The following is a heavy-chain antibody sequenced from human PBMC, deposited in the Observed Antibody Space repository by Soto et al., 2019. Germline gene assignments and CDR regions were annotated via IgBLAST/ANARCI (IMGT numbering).Heavy chain of an antibody. V-gene: IGHV3-23*01. CDR3: AKPVRDIVVVPAAMALDV. CDR1: GFTFSSYA. CDR2: ISGSGGST. D-gene: IGHD2-2*01. J-gene: IGHJ6*01. Sequence: PGGSLRLSCAASGFTFSSYAMSWVRQAPGKGLERITAISGSGGSTYYAYSVKGRFTISRDISKNMLYLQMNSLRAEDTAVYYCAKPVRDIVVVPAAMALDVWGQGTTVTVSS.